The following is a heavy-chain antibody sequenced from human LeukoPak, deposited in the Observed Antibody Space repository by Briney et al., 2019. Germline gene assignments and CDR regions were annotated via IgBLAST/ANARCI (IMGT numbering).Heavy chain of an antibody. J-gene: IGHJ4*02. CDR3: ARDIHNSYFDY. Sequence: PGGSLRLSCAASGFTFSSYAMSWVRQAPGKGLEWVAVISYDGDNKYYADSVKGRFTVSRDDSKNTAFVQMNSLRAEDTAVYYCARDIHNSYFDYWGQGTLVTVSS. D-gene: IGHD1-26*01. CDR1: GFTFSSYA. V-gene: IGHV3-33*08. CDR2: ISYDGDNK.